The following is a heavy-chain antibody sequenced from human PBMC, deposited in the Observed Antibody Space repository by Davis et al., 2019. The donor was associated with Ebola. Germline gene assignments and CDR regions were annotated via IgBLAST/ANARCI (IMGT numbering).Heavy chain of an antibody. CDR3: VRGARGEFDY. Sequence: GESLKISCSASGFTFSNYAMHWVRQAPGKGLEYVSAISSNGGSTYYADSVKGRFTISRDNSKNTLYLQMSSLRAEDTGVYYCVRGARGEFDYWGQGTLVTVSS. CDR1: GFTFSNYA. J-gene: IGHJ4*02. D-gene: IGHD2-21*01. V-gene: IGHV3-64D*06. CDR2: ISSNGGST.